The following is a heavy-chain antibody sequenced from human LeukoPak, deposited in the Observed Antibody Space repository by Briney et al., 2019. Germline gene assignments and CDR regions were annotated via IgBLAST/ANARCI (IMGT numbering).Heavy chain of an antibody. CDR2: IYRPGSI. Sequence: SPSETLSLTCTVSGGSISSYYWSWIRQPPGKGLEWIGYIYRPGSITYNPSLKSQVTMSMDTSQNHFSLRLTSVTAADTAVYYCARGTLQRQLVIPVDYWGQGTLVTVSS. D-gene: IGHD6-13*01. CDR1: GGSISSYY. V-gene: IGHV4-59*12. CDR3: ARGTLQRQLVIPVDY. J-gene: IGHJ4*02.